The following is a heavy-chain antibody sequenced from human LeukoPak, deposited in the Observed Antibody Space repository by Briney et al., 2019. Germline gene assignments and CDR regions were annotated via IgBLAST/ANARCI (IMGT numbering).Heavy chain of an antibody. V-gene: IGHV4-4*07. CDR2: IYTSGST. J-gene: IGHJ3*02. Sequence: SETLSLTCTVSGGSISSYYWSWIRQPAGKGLEWIGRIYTSGSTNYNPSLKSRVTISVDKSKNQFSLKLSSVTAADTVVYYCAREQNYMVRGVNDAFDIWGQGTMVTVSS. CDR1: GGSISSYY. CDR3: AREQNYMVRGVNDAFDI. D-gene: IGHD3-10*01.